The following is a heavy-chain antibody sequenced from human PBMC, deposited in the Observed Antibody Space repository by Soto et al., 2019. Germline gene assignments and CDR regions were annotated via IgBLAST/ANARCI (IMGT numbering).Heavy chain of an antibody. D-gene: IGHD3-10*01. CDR1: GGSFSGYY. J-gene: IGHJ6*02. Sequence: SETLSLTCAAYGGSFSGYYWQWNRQPSEKSIEPFLEMNHTGTTNCNPSLKSRVTISVDTSKTQFSLKLSSVTAADTAVYYCARGQYDGSGSYLGYYYGMDVWGQGTTVTVSS. CDR3: ARGQYDGSGSYLGYYYGMDV. CDR2: MNHTGTT. V-gene: IGHV4-34*01.